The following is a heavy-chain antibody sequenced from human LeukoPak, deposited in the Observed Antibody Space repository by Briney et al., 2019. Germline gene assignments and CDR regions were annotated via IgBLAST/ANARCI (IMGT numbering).Heavy chain of an antibody. CDR2: ISANNGKR. V-gene: IGHV1-18*01. J-gene: IGHJ4*02. CDR3: ARAGAAAHRNTDY. D-gene: IGHD6-13*01. Sequence: ASVTVSCKGSGYTFTSYGISWVGQAPGQGLEGMGWISANNGKRNYAQKLQGRDTITKDTSTSTAYTELRSLRSDATAVYYCARAGAAAHRNTDYWGQGTLVTVSS. CDR1: GYTFTSYG.